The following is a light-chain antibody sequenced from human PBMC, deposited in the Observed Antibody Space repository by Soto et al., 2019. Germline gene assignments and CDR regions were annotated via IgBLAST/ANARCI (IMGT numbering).Light chain of an antibody. CDR3: QHSGGLI. Sequence: DIQMTQSPSTLSASVGDRVTITCRASQSIATWLAWYQKKPEKAPKVLIYRASRLESGVPSRFSGSGSGTEFTLTISSLDLDDFATYYCQHSGGLIFGGGTKVEI. CDR1: QSIATW. CDR2: RAS. V-gene: IGKV1-5*03. J-gene: IGKJ4*01.